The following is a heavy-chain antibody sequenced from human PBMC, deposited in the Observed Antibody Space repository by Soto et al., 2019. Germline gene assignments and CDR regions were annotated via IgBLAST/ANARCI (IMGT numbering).Heavy chain of an antibody. CDR1: GGTFSSYA. Sequence: SVKVSCKASGGTFSSYAISWVRQAPGQGLEWMGGIIPIFGTANYAQKFQGRVTITADESTSTAYMELSSLRSEDTAVYYCARDPGGYYYYFDYWGQGTLVTVSS. CDR2: IIPIFGTA. CDR3: ARDPGGYYYYFDY. V-gene: IGHV1-69*13. J-gene: IGHJ4*02. D-gene: IGHD3-22*01.